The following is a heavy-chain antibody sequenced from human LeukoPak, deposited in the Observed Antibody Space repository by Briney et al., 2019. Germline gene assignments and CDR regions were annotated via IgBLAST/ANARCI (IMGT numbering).Heavy chain of an antibody. J-gene: IGHJ4*02. CDR2: ISYDGSNK. D-gene: IGHD2-15*01. Sequence: GGSLRLSCAASGFTFSSYAMHWVRQAPGKGLEWVAVISYDGSNKYYADSVKGRFTISRDNSKNTLYLQMNSLRAEDTAVYYCAKGRSCYYWGQGTLVTVSS. CDR1: GFTFSSYA. V-gene: IGHV3-30-3*01. CDR3: AKGRSCYY.